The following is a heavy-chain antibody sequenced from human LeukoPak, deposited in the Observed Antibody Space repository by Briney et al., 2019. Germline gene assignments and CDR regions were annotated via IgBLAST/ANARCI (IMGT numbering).Heavy chain of an antibody. Sequence: SETLSLTCAVYGGSFSDYSWTWIRQPPGKGLEWIGEINQSGGTNHNPSLKSRVTMSVDTSKNQFSLKLTSVTAADTAVYYCARVFDSWGQGTLVTVSS. CDR3: ARVFDS. V-gene: IGHV4-34*01. CDR2: INQSGGT. J-gene: IGHJ4*02. CDR1: GGSFSDYS.